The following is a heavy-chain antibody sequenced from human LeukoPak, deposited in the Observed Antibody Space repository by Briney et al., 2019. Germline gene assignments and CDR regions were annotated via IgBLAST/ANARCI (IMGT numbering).Heavy chain of an antibody. CDR2: ISGSGGST. Sequence: GGSLRLSCAASGFTFSSYAMSWVRQAPGKGLEWVSAISGSGGSTYYADSVKGRFTISRDNSKNTLYLQMNSLRAEDTAVYYCARGTDYYDSRGYVYFDLWGRGTLVTVSS. J-gene: IGHJ2*01. V-gene: IGHV3-23*01. CDR1: GFTFSSYA. D-gene: IGHD3-22*01. CDR3: ARGTDYYDSRGYVYFDL.